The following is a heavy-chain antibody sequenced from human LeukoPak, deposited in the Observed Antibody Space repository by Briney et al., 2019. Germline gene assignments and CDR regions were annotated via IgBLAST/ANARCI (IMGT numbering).Heavy chain of an antibody. CDR3: ARGSGYGDYGGGDY. J-gene: IGHJ4*02. Sequence: ASVKVSCKASGYTFTGYYMHWVRQAPGQGLEWMGWINPNSGNTGYAQKFQGRVTMTRNTSISTAYMELSSLRSEDTAVYYCARGSGYGDYGGGDYWGQGTLVTVSS. D-gene: IGHD4-17*01. V-gene: IGHV1-8*02. CDR2: INPNSGNT. CDR1: GYTFTGYY.